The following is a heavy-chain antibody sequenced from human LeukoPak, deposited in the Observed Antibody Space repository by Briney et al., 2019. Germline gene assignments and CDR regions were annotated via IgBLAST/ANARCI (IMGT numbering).Heavy chain of an antibody. Sequence: SQTPSLTCAISGDSVSSNSAAWNRIRQSPSRGLEWLGRTYYRSKWYSVSAVSVKSRITIKPDTSKNQFSPQLNSVTPEDTAVYYCARGPRQLDPWGQGILVTVSS. CDR2: TYYRSKWYS. J-gene: IGHJ5*02. V-gene: IGHV6-1*01. CDR3: ARGPRQLDP. CDR1: GDSVSSNSAA.